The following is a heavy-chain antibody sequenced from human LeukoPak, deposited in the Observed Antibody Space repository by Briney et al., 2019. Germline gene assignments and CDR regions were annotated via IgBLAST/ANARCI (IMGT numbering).Heavy chain of an antibody. CDR2: IYTSGST. Sequence: SETLSLTCTVSGGSISSGSYYWRWLRQPAGKGLEWIGRIYTSGSTNYNPSLMSRVTISVDTSKNLFSLKLSAVAAADTAVYYCARGEDYSTPVDLWGRGTLVTVSS. CDR3: ARGEDYSTPVDL. D-gene: IGHD4-11*01. CDR1: GGSISSGSYY. J-gene: IGHJ2*01. V-gene: IGHV4-61*02.